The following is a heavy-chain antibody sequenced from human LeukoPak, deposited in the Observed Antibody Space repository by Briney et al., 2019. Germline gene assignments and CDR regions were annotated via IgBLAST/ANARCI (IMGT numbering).Heavy chain of an antibody. CDR1: GGSFSGYY. CDR3: ASYDFWSGYYIY. Sequence: SETLSLTCAVYGGSFSGYYWSWIRQPPGKGLEWIGEINHSGSTNYNPSLKSRVTISVDTSKNQFSLKLSSVTAADTAVYYCASYDFWSGYYIYWGQGTLVTVSS. D-gene: IGHD3-3*01. V-gene: IGHV4-34*01. J-gene: IGHJ4*02. CDR2: INHSGST.